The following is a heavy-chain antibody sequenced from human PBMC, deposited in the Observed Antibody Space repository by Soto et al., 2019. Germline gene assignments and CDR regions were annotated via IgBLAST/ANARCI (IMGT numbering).Heavy chain of an antibody. Sequence: PGGSLGLSCAASGFTVSSNYMSWVRQAPGKGLEWVSVIYSGGSTYYADSVKGRFTISRDNSKNTLYLQMNSLRAEDTAVYYCARDMVRGLYPEYFQHWGQGTLVTVSS. J-gene: IGHJ1*01. D-gene: IGHD3-10*01. CDR1: GFTVSSNY. CDR2: IYSGGST. V-gene: IGHV3-66*01. CDR3: ARDMVRGLYPEYFQH.